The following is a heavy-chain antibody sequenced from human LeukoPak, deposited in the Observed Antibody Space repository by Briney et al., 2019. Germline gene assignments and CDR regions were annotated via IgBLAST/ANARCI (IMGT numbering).Heavy chain of an antibody. CDR3: ARGPVLLWFGEYFDY. CDR2: INHSGST. V-gene: IGHV4-34*01. Sequence: SETLSLTCAVYGGSFSGYYWSWIRQPPGKGLEWIGEINHSGSTNYNPSLKSRVTISVDTSKNQSSLKLSSVTAADTAVYYCARGPVLLWFGEYFDYWGQGTLVTVSS. D-gene: IGHD3-10*01. J-gene: IGHJ4*02. CDR1: GGSFSGYY.